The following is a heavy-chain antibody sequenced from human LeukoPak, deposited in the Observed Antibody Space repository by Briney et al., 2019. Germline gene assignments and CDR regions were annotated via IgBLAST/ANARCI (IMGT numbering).Heavy chain of an antibody. CDR1: GGSISSYY. Sequence: SETLSLTCTVSGGSISSYYWSWIRQPPGKGLEWIGYIYYSGSTNYIPSLKSRVTISVDTSKNQFSLKLSSVTAADTAVYYCARVELLGDWFDPWGQGTLVTVSS. V-gene: IGHV4-59*01. D-gene: IGHD1-26*01. J-gene: IGHJ5*02. CDR3: ARVELLGDWFDP. CDR2: IYYSGST.